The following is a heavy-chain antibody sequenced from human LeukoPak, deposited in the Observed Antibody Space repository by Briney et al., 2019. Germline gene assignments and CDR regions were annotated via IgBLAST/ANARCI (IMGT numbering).Heavy chain of an antibody. CDR2: ISAYNGNT. Sequence: ASVKVSCKASGYTFTSYGISWVRQAPGQGLEWMGWISAYNGNTNYAQKLQGRVTMTTDTSTSTAYMELRSLRSDDTAAYYCARGWVPAAKGENWFDPWGQGTLVTVSS. CDR3: ARGWVPAAKGENWFDP. CDR1: GYTFTSYG. D-gene: IGHD2-2*01. J-gene: IGHJ5*02. V-gene: IGHV1-18*04.